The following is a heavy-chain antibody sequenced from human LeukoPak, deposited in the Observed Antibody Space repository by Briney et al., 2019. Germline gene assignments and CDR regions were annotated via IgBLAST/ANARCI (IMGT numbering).Heavy chain of an antibody. CDR3: AREFGHCYGDNCFYFFDT. CDR2: INTYKGDT. D-gene: IGHD4-23*01. V-gene: IGHV1-18*01. CDR1: GYTLTNYN. Sequence: GASVKVSCTASGYTLTNYNITWVRQAPGQGLEWMAWINTYKGDTLYAQKFQGRVTMTADTSTNTAYMELRALRFDDTAVYYCAREFGHCYGDNCFYFFDTWGQGFRVTVSS. J-gene: IGHJ4*02.